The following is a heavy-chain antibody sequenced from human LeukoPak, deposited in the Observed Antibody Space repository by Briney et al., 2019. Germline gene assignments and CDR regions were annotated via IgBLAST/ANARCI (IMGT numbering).Heavy chain of an antibody. CDR2: ISYDGSNK. V-gene: IGHV3-30-3*01. D-gene: IGHD4-23*01. CDR1: GFTFSSYA. CDR3: ARDLGYGGNAPSYYYGMDV. Sequence: GGSLRLSYAASGFTFSSYAMHWVRQAPGKGLEWVAVISYDGSNKYYADSVKGRFTISRDNSKNTLYLQMNSLRAEDTAVYYCARDLGYGGNAPSYYYGMDVWGQGTTVTVSS. J-gene: IGHJ6*02.